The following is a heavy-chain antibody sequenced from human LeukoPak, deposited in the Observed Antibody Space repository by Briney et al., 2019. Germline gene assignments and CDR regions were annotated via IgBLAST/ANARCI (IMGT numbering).Heavy chain of an antibody. Sequence: ASVKVSCKASGYTFTSYGISWVRQAPGQGLEWMGWISAYNGNTNYAQKLQGRVTMTTDTSTSTAYMELRSLRSDDTAVYYCARERSPNWREAFDIWGQGTMVTVSS. V-gene: IGHV1-18*01. D-gene: IGHD1-1*01. CDR3: ARERSPNWREAFDI. CDR1: GYTFTSYG. CDR2: ISAYNGNT. J-gene: IGHJ3*02.